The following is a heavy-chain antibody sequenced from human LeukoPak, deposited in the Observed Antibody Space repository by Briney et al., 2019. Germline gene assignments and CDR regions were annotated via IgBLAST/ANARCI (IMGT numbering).Heavy chain of an antibody. CDR1: GFTFSSYG. CDR2: IRYDGSIK. D-gene: IGHD3-16*01. Sequence: GGSLRLSCAASGFTFSSYGMHWVRQAPGKGLEWVAFIRYDGSIKHYADSVKGRFTISRDNSKNTLYLQMNSLRPEDTAVYYCAKLQWGRHDAFDFWGQGIMVTVSS. CDR3: AKLQWGRHDAFDF. V-gene: IGHV3-30*02. J-gene: IGHJ3*01.